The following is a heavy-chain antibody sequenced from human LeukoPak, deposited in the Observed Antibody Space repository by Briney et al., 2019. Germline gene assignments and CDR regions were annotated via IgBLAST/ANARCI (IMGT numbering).Heavy chain of an antibody. CDR1: GGSISSYY. J-gene: IGHJ4*02. D-gene: IGHD6-19*01. CDR3: ARLYSSGWYWEYYFDY. V-gene: IGHV4-59*01. CDR2: IYYSGST. Sequence: SETLSLTCTVSGGSISSYYWSWIRQPPGKGLEWIGYIYYSGSTNYNHSLKSRVTITVDTSKNQFSLKLSSVTAADTAVYYCARLYSSGWYWEYYFDYWGQGTLVTVSS.